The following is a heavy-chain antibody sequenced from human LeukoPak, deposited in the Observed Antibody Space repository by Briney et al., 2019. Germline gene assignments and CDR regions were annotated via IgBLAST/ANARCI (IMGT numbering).Heavy chain of an antibody. Sequence: SETLSLTCAVYGGSFSGYYWSWIRQPPGKGLEWIGEINHSGSTNYNPSLKSRVTISVDTSKNQFSLKLSSVTAAETAVYYCARDLGYGSGSYRIFDYWGQGTLVTVSS. D-gene: IGHD3-10*01. CDR2: INHSGST. CDR1: GGSFSGYY. CDR3: ARDLGYGSGSYRIFDY. V-gene: IGHV4-34*01. J-gene: IGHJ4*02.